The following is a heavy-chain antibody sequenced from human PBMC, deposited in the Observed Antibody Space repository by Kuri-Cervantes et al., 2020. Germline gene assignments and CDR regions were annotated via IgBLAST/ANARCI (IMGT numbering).Heavy chain of an antibody. V-gene: IGHV3-21*03. CDR2: IGYIATDI. CDR3: ARSDCSSSSCYGNYYMDV. D-gene: IGHD2-2*01. CDR1: RLTFSSYA. Sequence: GGSLRLSCAASRLTFSSYAMSWVRQAPGKGLEWVSSIGYIATDIYYADSVWGRFTISRDNARNSVHLQMDSLRVEDTAVYYCARSDCSSSSCYGNYYMDVWGKGTTVTVSS. J-gene: IGHJ6*03.